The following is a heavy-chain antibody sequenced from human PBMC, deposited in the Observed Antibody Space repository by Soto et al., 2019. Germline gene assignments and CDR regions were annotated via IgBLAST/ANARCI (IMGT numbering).Heavy chain of an antibody. CDR1: GYSFTNND. D-gene: IGHD3-16*01. Sequence: ASVKVSCKASGYSFTNNDVSCVLQATGQGLEWMGRMNPGSGDTGYAQKFQGRVTMTRDISIATAYMELSSLRSDDTAIYYCARMATFGSLNWFDPWGQGTLVTVSS. CDR3: ARMATFGSLNWFDP. J-gene: IGHJ5*02. CDR2: MNPGSGDT. V-gene: IGHV1-8*01.